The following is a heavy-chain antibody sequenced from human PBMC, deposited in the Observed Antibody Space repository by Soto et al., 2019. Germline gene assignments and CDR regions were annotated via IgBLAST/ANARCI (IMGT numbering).Heavy chain of an antibody. D-gene: IGHD6-6*01. J-gene: IGHJ6*02. CDR1: GFDSSNIW. CDR2: IKSKIDGGTT. CDR3: TTVGGSSYRRGPDYGMDI. V-gene: IGHV3-15*01. Sequence: PGGSLRLSCVASGFDSSNIWMSWVRQAPGKGLERVGRIKSKIDGGTTDYAAPVKGRFTISRDDSKNTLHLQMNSLKTEDTAVYYGTTVGGSSYRRGPDYGMDIWGRGTTVTVSS.